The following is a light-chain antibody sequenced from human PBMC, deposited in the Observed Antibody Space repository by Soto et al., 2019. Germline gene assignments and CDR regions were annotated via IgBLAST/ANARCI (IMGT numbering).Light chain of an antibody. CDR2: DVT. J-gene: IGLJ1*01. CDR3: CSFAGSYSYV. CDR1: SSDVGRYDY. V-gene: IGLV2-11*01. Sequence: QSVLTQPRSVSAAPGQSVTISCTGTSSDVGRYDYVSWYQQHPGKAPKLIVYDVTERPSGVPDRFSGSKSGNTASLTISALQAEDEADYSCCSFAGSYSYVFGTGTKVTVL.